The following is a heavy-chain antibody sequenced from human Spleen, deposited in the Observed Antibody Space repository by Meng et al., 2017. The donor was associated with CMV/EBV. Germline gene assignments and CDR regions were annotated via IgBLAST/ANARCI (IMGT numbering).Heavy chain of an antibody. D-gene: IGHD4-23*01. Sequence: GESLKISCVASGFTFSDYYMSWIRQAPGKGLEWVSYISNYGSTTYYIDSVKGRFTISRDNAKNSLYLQMNSLRAEDTAVYYCASWDYGGNFRTWDYYYGMDVWGQGTTVTVSS. V-gene: IGHV3-11*04. CDR2: ISNYGSTT. CDR1: GFTFSDYY. CDR3: ASWDYGGNFRTWDYYYGMDV. J-gene: IGHJ6*02.